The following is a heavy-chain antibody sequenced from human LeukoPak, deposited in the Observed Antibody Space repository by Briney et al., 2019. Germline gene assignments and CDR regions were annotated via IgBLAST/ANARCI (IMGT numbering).Heavy chain of an antibody. J-gene: IGHJ5*02. CDR3: ARDPGGLYGGNSENWFDP. CDR1: GGSISSYY. CDR2: IYTSGST. D-gene: IGHD4-23*01. V-gene: IGHV4-4*07. Sequence: SETLSLTCTVSGGSISSYYWSWIRQPAGKGLEWIGRIYTSGSTNYNPSLKSRVTMSVDTSKNQFSLKLSSVTAADTAVYYCARDPGGLYGGNSENWFDPWGQEPWSPSPQ.